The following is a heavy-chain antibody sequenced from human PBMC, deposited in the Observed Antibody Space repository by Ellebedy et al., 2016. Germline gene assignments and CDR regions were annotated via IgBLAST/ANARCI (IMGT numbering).Heavy chain of an antibody. CDR3: ARERSSGYYDS. D-gene: IGHD3-22*01. Sequence: GESLKISXAASGFTVSGNYMSWVRQAPGKGLEWVSVIYSGGSTNYADSVKGRFTISRDNSKNTLYLQMKSLRAEDTAVYYCARERSSGYYDSWGQGTLVTVSS. CDR1: GFTVSGNY. J-gene: IGHJ4*02. CDR2: IYSGGST. V-gene: IGHV3-53*01.